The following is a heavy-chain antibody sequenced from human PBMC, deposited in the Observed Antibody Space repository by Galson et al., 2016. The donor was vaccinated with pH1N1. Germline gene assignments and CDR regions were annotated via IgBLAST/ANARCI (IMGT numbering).Heavy chain of an antibody. J-gene: IGHJ4*02. CDR3: ARGDYVGYFVDQ. CDR2: VYTDGGRT. CDR1: GFTLSAYW. V-gene: IGHV3-74*01. D-gene: IGHD4-23*01. Sequence: SLRLSCAASGFTLSAYWMHWVRQAPGKGLVWVSRVYTDGGRTGYADAVRGRFTISRDNAKNTLYLPMSSLRAEDTAVYYCARGDYVGYFVDQWGQGTLVAVSS.